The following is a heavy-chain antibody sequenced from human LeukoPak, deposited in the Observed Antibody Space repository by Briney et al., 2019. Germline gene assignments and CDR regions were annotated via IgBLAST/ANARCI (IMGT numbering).Heavy chain of an antibody. CDR3: ATEGGYCYGDSCRYFDY. D-gene: IGHD2-15*01. J-gene: IGHJ4*02. CDR2: VSTGSRDI. Sequence: GGSLRLSCAASGFTFSSYSMNWVRQAPGKGLEWVSSVSTGSRDIYYADSVKGRFTISRDSAKNSLYLQMNSPRAEDTAVYYCATEGGYCYGDSCRYFDYWGQGTLVTVSS. CDR1: GFTFSSYS. V-gene: IGHV3-21*01.